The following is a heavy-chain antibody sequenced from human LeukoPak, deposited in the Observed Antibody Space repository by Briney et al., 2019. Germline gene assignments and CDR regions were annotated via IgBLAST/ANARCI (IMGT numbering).Heavy chain of an antibody. Sequence: PGGSLRLSCAASGFTFSSHSMNWVRQAPGKGLEWVSCISGSSGTIYYADSVKGRFTISRDNAKNSLYLQMNSLRDEDTAVYYCARRMAAAGTTTFDCWGQGTLVTVSS. D-gene: IGHD6-13*01. CDR2: ISGSSGTI. J-gene: IGHJ4*02. V-gene: IGHV3-48*02. CDR3: ARRMAAAGTTTFDC. CDR1: GFTFSSHS.